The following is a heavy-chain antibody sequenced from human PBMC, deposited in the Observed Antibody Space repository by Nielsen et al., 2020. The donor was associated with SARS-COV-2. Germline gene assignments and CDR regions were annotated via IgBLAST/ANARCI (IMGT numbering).Heavy chain of an antibody. V-gene: IGHV1-18*01. J-gene: IGHJ4*02. CDR1: DNTFTS. Sequence: ASVKVSCKASDNTFTSITWVRQAPGQGLEWMGRISTNNGNVKYAQNLQGRVTMTTDTSTSTVYMELKRLRSDDTAVYYCAWLVVVPAAMSAYFDYWGQGTLVTVSS. D-gene: IGHD2-2*01. CDR3: AWLVVVPAAMSAYFDY. CDR2: ISTNNGNV.